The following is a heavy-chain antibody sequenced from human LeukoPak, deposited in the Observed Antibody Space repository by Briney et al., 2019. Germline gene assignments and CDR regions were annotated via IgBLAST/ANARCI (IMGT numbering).Heavy chain of an antibody. D-gene: IGHD1-26*01. CDR1: GFTFSSYA. Sequence: GGSLRLSCAASGFTFSSYAMTWVRQAPGKGLVWVSAIAGGGGRTYYADSVKGRFSISRDNSKNTLYLQMNSLRAEDTAVYYCAKHSGNYYFDYWGQGTLVTVSS. CDR2: IAGGGGRT. CDR3: AKHSGNYYFDY. J-gene: IGHJ4*02. V-gene: IGHV3-23*01.